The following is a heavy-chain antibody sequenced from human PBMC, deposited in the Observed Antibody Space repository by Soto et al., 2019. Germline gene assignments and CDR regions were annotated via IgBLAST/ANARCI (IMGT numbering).Heavy chain of an antibody. J-gene: IGHJ5*02. CDR1: GGSFSGYY. CDR3: ARGLVTMVRGVIITDWFDP. D-gene: IGHD3-10*01. Sequence: NPSETLSLTCAVYGGSFSGYYWSWIRQPPGKGLEWIGEINHSGSTNYNPSLKSRVTISVDTSKNQFSLKLSSVTAADTAVYYCARGLVTMVRGVIITDWFDPWGQGTLVTVSS. CDR2: INHSGST. V-gene: IGHV4-34*01.